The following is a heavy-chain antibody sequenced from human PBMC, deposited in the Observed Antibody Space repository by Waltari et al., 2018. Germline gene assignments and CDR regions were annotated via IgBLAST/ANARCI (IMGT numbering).Heavy chain of an antibody. D-gene: IGHD7-27*01. CDR2: ISYDVSNK. CDR3: ARNMEKWGYYYYGMDV. Sequence: QVQLVESGGGVVQPGRSLRLSCAASGFTFSSYAMHWVRQAPGKGLEWVAVISYDVSNKYYADSVKGRFTISRDNSKNTLYLQMNSLRAEDTAVYYCARNMEKWGYYYYGMDVWGQGTTVTVSS. CDR1: GFTFSSYA. J-gene: IGHJ6*02. V-gene: IGHV3-30-3*01.